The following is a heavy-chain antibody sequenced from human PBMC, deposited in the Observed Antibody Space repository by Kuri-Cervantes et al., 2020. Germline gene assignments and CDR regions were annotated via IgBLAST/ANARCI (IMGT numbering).Heavy chain of an antibody. Sequence: ASVKVSCKASGYTFTCYYIRWVRQAPGQGLEWMGWINPNSGCTNYAQKFQGRVTMTRDTSTSTAYMELSRLRSDDTAVYYRARDWGQIVVVPPAMFSHNWFDPWGGRTVVTVSS. CDR1: GYTFTCYY. J-gene: IGHJ5*02. D-gene: IGHD2-2*01. V-gene: IGHV1-2*02. CDR2: INPNSGCT. CDR3: ARDWGQIVVVPPAMFSHNWFDP.